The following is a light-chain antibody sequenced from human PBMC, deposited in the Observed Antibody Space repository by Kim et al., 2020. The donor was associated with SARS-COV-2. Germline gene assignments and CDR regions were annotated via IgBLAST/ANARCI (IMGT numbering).Light chain of an antibody. Sequence: GQSCTITCTGTGRDVGSYKLVSWYQHHPGKAPQLLIYEGSKRPSGVSIRFSGSKSGNTASLTISGLQAEDEADYYCCSYILTNTLVFGGGTQLTVL. V-gene: IGLV2-23*01. CDR3: CSYILTNTLV. CDR1: GRDVGSYKL. CDR2: EGS. J-gene: IGLJ2*01.